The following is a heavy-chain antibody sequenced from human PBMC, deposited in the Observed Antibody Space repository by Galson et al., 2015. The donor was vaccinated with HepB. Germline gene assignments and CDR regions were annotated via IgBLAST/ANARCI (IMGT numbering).Heavy chain of an antibody. CDR3: AREYSFGHWFFDL. D-gene: IGHD5-18*01. Sequence: SLRLSCAASGFTFSSHGIHWVRQAPGKGLEWVTVISFDGRVTLYADSVKGRFTMSRDNSKNTLYLQMNSLRAEDTAVYYCAREYSFGHWFFDLWGRGTLVTVSS. V-gene: IGHV3-30*03. J-gene: IGHJ2*01. CDR1: GFTFSSHG. CDR2: ISFDGRVT.